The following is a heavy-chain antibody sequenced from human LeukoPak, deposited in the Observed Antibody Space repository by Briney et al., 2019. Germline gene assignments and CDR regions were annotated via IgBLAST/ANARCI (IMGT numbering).Heavy chain of an antibody. V-gene: IGHV4-39*01. D-gene: IGHD3-22*01. CDR3: ARLTPYYDSSGYYSGGAFDI. Sequence: SETLSLTCTVSGGSISSSSYYWGWIRQPPGKGLEWIGSIYYSGSTYYNPSLESRVTISVDTSKNQFSLKLSSVTAADTAVYYCARLTPYYDSSGYYSGGAFDIWGQGTMVTVSS. J-gene: IGHJ3*02. CDR1: GGSISSSSYY. CDR2: IYYSGST.